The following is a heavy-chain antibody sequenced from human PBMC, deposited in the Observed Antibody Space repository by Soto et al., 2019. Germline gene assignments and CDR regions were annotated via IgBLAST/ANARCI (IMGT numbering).Heavy chain of an antibody. CDR2: IIPIFGTA. V-gene: IGHV1-69*01. Sequence: QVQLVQSGAEVKKPGSSVKVSCKDSGGTFSSYAISWVRQAPGQRHEWMGGIIPIFGTANYAQKFQGRVTITADESTSTAYMELSSLRSEDTAVYYCARDRTILAKGGMDVWGQGTTVTVSS. J-gene: IGHJ6*02. D-gene: IGHD3-3*01. CDR3: ARDRTILAKGGMDV. CDR1: GGTFSSYA.